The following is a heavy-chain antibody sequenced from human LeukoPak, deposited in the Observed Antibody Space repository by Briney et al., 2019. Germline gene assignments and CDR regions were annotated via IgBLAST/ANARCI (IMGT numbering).Heavy chain of an antibody. J-gene: IGHJ4*02. Sequence: GGSLRLSCAASGFTFSTSSMSWVRQAPGKGLEWVANINRDGGEKYYADSLKGRFTISRDNAKKSLYLQMNSLRAEDTALYYCARAGHFDYWGQGTLVTVSS. CDR3: ARAGHFDY. CDR2: INRDGGEK. CDR1: GFTFSTSS. V-gene: IGHV3-7*05.